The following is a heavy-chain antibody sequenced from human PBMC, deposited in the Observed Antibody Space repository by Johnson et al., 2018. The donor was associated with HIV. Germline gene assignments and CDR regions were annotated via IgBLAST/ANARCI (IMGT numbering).Heavy chain of an antibody. D-gene: IGHD2-8*02. CDR1: GVTFSSYG. V-gene: IGHV3-20*04. Sequence: VQLVESGGGVVQPGGSLRISCAASGVTFSSYGMHWVRQAPGKGLEWVSGITWNGGSTGYADSVKGRFTISRDNAKNSLYLQMNSLRAEDTALCYCARDEGDGTGGVCSEAFDIWGQGTMVTVSS. CDR2: ITWNGGST. CDR3: ARDEGDGTGGVCSEAFDI. J-gene: IGHJ3*02.